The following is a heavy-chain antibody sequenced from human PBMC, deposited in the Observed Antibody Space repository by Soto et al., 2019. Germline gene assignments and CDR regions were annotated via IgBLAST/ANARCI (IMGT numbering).Heavy chain of an antibody. D-gene: IGHD1-1*01. V-gene: IGHV3-48*03. CDR1: GFTFSSYE. CDR2: IGSSGYTT. CDR3: AREAGVHSYSYYGMDV. Sequence: GGSLKLSCAASGFTFSSYEMSWVRQAPGKGLEWVSYIGSSGYTTYYADSVKGRFTISRDSAENSLYLQMSSLRVEDTAVYYCAREAGVHSYSYYGMDVWGQGTTVTAP. J-gene: IGHJ6*02.